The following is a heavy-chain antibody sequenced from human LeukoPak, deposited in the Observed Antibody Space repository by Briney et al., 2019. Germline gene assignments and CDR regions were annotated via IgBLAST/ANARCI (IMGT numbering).Heavy chain of an antibody. CDR3: AKRRGLELLYYYYMDV. CDR2: ISGSGGST. V-gene: IGHV3-23*01. J-gene: IGHJ6*03. D-gene: IGHD1-7*01. CDR1: GFTFSSYA. Sequence: GSLRLSCAASGFTFSSYAMTWVRQAAGKGLEWVSAISGSGGSTYFADSVKGRFTISRDNSKNTLYLQMNSLRAEDTAVYYCAKRRGLELLYYYYMDVWGKGTTVTVSS.